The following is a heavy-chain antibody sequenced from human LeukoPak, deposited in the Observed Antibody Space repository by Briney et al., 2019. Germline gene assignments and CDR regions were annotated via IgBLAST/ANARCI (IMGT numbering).Heavy chain of an antibody. J-gene: IGHJ5*02. V-gene: IGHV1-18*01. CDR1: GYTFTSYG. CDR3: ARGKKPGVAVAGTGYFFDP. CDR2: ISTYIDKI. Sequence: ASVKVSCKASGYTFTSYGISWVRQAPGQGLEWMGWISTYIDKINYAHKFQGRVTMTTDTYTSTAYMEMSSLRTDDTAIYYCARGKKPGVAVAGTGYFFDPWGQGTLVIVSS. D-gene: IGHD6-19*01.